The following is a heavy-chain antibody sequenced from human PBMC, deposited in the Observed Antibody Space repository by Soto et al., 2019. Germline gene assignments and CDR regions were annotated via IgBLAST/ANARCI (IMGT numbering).Heavy chain of an antibody. CDR1: GYTFTGYY. D-gene: IGHD3-10*01. Sequence: ASVKVSCKASGYTFTGYYMHWVRQAPGQGLEWMGWINPNSGGTNYAQKFQGWVTMTRDTSISTAYMELSRLRSDDTAVYYCARYFYQPPMVRGVMDVWGQGTTVTVSS. J-gene: IGHJ6*02. V-gene: IGHV1-2*04. CDR3: ARYFYQPPMVRGVMDV. CDR2: INPNSGGT.